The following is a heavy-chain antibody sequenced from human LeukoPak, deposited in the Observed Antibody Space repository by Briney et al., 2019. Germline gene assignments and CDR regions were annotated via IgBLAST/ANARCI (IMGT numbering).Heavy chain of an antibody. Sequence: GSLRLSCAASGFTFSNYWMSWVRQAPGKGLEWIGEINHSGSTNYNPSLKSRVTISVDTSKNQFSLKLSSVTAADTAVYYCARGPGPMTTVTTWFDSWGQGTLVTVSS. CDR3: ARGPGPMTTVTTWFDS. CDR1: GFTFSNYW. V-gene: IGHV4-34*01. D-gene: IGHD4-11*01. CDR2: INHSGST. J-gene: IGHJ5*01.